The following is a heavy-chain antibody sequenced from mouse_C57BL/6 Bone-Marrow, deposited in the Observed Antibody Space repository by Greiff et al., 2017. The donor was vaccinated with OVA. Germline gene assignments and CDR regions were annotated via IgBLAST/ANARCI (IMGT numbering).Heavy chain of an antibody. V-gene: IGHV14-1*01. CDR2: IDPEDGDT. J-gene: IGHJ2*01. Sequence: EVQLQQSGAELVRPGASVKLSCTASGFNITDYYMHWVKQRPEQGLEWIGRIDPEDGDTEYAPKFKGKATMTADTSSNTAYLQLSSLTSEDAAVYYCTSRLGRDYWGQGTTLTVSS. D-gene: IGHD4-1*01. CDR3: TSRLGRDY. CDR1: GFNITDYY.